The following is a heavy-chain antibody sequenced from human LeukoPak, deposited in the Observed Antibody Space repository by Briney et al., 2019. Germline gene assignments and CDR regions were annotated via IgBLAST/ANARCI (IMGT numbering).Heavy chain of an antibody. CDR3: AKDGDYCGGDCYFGTFDI. D-gene: IGHD2-21*02. CDR2: FSGRGGST. V-gene: IGHV3-23*01. Sequence: PGGSLRLSCAASGFTFSSYAMSWVRQAPGKGLEWVSTFSGRGGSTYYADSVKGRFTISGDNSKNTLYLQMNSLRAEDTAVYYCAKDGDYCGGDCYFGTFDIWGQGTMVTASS. CDR1: GFTFSSYA. J-gene: IGHJ3*02.